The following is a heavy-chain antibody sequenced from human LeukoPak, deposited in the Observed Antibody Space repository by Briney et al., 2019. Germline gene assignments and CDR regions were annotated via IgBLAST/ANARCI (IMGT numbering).Heavy chain of an antibody. D-gene: IGHD3-22*01. CDR1: GFTFSSYG. J-gene: IGHJ4*02. CDR2: ISGSGGST. V-gene: IGHV3-23*01. Sequence: GGSLRLSCAASGFTFSSYGMSWVRQAPGKGLEWVSAISGSGGSTYYADSVKGRFTISRDNSKNTLYLQMNSLRAEDTAVYYCARALYDSSGYYSHFDYWGQGTLVTVSS. CDR3: ARALYDSSGYYSHFDY.